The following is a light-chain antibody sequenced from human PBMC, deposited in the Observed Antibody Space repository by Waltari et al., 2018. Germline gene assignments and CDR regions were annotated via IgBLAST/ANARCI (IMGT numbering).Light chain of an antibody. CDR1: SSDVGAYNY. J-gene: IGLJ3*02. V-gene: IGLV2-14*01. Sequence: QSALTQPASVSGSPGQSITISCTGTSSDVGAYNYVSWYQQHPGKAPKLIIYELTNRPSGVSNRFSGSKSGYTASLTISGLQAEDEADYYCSSYTSSTTFVLFGGGTKLAVL. CDR3: SSYTSSTTFVL. CDR2: ELT.